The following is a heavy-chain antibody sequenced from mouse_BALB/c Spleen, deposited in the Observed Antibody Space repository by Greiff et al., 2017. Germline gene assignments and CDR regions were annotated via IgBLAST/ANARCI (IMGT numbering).Heavy chain of an antibody. CDR2: ISSGGST. V-gene: IGHV5-6-5*01. J-gene: IGHJ2*01. D-gene: IGHD1-1*01. CDR3: AREAYYGSSYYFDY. CDR1: GFTFSSYA. Sequence: EVQRVESGGGLVKPGGSLKLSCAASGFTFSSYAMSWVRQTPEKRLEWVASISSGGSTYYPDSVKGRFTISRDNARNILYLQMSSLRSEDTAMYYCAREAYYGSSYYFDYWVQGTTLTVSS.